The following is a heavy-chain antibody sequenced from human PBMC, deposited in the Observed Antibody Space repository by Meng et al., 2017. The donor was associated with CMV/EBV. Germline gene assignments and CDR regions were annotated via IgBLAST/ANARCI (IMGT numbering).Heavy chain of an antibody. CDR1: GGSISSYY. CDR2: INHSGST. V-gene: IGHV4-34*01. Sequence: GSLRLSCTVSGGSISSYYWSWIRQPPGKGLEWIGEINHSGSTNHNPSLKSRVTISVDTSKNQFSLKLSSVTAADTAVYYCARRGSGSYWGYNWFDPWGQGTLVTVSS. J-gene: IGHJ5*02. CDR3: ARRGSGSYWGYNWFDP. D-gene: IGHD3-10*01.